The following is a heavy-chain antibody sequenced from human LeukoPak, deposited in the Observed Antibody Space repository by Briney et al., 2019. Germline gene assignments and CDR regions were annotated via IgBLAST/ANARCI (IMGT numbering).Heavy chain of an antibody. CDR2: VYYSGSS. J-gene: IGHJ4*02. D-gene: IGHD3-3*01. Sequence: SETLSLTCTVSGSSVSSDEYYWSWVRQYPGKGLEWIGYVYYSGSSYYIPSLESRVTMSVEVSKNQFSLELRSVTAADTAVYYCARVKVLRFLEWFLDFWGQGALVTVSS. CDR3: ARVKVLRFLEWFLDF. CDR1: GSSVSSDEYY. V-gene: IGHV4-31*03.